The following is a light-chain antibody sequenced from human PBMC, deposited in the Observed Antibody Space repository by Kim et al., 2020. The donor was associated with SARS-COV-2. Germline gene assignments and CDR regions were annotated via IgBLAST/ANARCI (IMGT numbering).Light chain of an antibody. CDR1: QSVLHSSNNKNY. V-gene: IGKV4-1*01. CDR3: QQYYSTPYT. CDR2: WAS. J-gene: IGKJ2*01. Sequence: RATINCKSSQSVLHSSNNKNYLVWYQQKPGQPPKLLIYWASTRGSGVPDRFSGSGSGTDFTLTVSSLQAEDVAVYYCQQYYSTPYTFGQGTKLEI.